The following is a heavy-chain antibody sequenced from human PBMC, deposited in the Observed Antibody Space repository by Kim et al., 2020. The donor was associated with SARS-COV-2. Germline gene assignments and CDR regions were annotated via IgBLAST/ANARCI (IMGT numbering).Heavy chain of an antibody. CDR1: GGSISSSSYY. V-gene: IGHV4-39*01. Sequence: SETLSLTCTVSGGSISSSSYYWGWIRQPPGKGLEWIGSIYYSGSTYYNPSLKSRVTISVDTSKNQFSLKLSSVTAADTAVYYCASSSWYFNWFDPWGQGT. CDR3: ASSSWYFNWFDP. J-gene: IGHJ5*02. D-gene: IGHD6-13*01. CDR2: IYYSGST.